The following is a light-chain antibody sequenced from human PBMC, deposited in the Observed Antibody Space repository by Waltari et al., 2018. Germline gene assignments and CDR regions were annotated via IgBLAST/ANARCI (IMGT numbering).Light chain of an antibody. J-gene: IGLJ3*02. CDR2: VNSDGSH. CDR1: SGHSYYA. V-gene: IGLV4-69*01. CDR3: QTWGTGIWV. Sequence: QLVLTQSPSASASLGASVSLTCTLSSGHSYYAIAWHQQQPQKGPRYLMKVNSDGSHTKWDGIPDRFSGSSSGAGRYLTISSLQSEDAADYYCQTWGTGIWVFGGGTKLTVL.